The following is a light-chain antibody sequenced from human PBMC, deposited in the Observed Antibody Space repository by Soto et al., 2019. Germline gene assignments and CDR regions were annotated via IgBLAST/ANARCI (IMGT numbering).Light chain of an antibody. Sequence: QSVLTQPASVSGSPGQSITISCTGTSSDVGGYNYVSWYQQYPGKAPKLTIYDVSNRPSGVSNRFSGSKSGNTASLTISGLQADDEADYYCSSYRSSSTPFVFGTGTKVTVL. CDR1: SSDVGGYNY. CDR2: DVS. J-gene: IGLJ1*01. V-gene: IGLV2-14*01. CDR3: SSYRSSSTPFV.